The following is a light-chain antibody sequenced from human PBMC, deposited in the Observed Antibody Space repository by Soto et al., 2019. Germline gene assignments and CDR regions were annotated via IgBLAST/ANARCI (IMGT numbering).Light chain of an antibody. CDR3: SSYTTSNTYV. Sequence: LTQPASGYGSAGQSITFSCTGTSSDIGVYNYVSWYQQHPGKAPKLMIYEVNNRPSGVSNRFSGSKSGNTASLTISGLQAEDEADYYCSSYTTSNTYVFGTGTKVTVL. CDR2: EVN. V-gene: IGLV2-14*01. J-gene: IGLJ1*01. CDR1: SSDIGVYNY.